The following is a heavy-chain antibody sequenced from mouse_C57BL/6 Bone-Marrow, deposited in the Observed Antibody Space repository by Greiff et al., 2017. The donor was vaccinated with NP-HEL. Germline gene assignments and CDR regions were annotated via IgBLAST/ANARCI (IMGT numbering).Heavy chain of an antibody. CDR1: GFSFNTYA. J-gene: IGHJ4*01. CDR2: IRSKSNNYAT. D-gene: IGHD1-1*01. V-gene: IGHV10-1*01. CDR3: VRWDASYEGVDY. Sequence: EVQLVESGGGLVQPKGSLKLSCAASGFSFNTYAMNWVRQAPGKGLEWVARIRSKSNNYATYYADSVKDRFTISRDDSESMLYLQMNNLKTEDTAMYYWVRWDASYEGVDYWGQGTSVTVSS.